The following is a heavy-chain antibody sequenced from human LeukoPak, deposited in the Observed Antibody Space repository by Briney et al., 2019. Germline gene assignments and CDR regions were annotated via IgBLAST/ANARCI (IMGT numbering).Heavy chain of an antibody. CDR1: GGSISSSSYY. CDR3: ARNGAPGLGERYFDY. CDR2: MYYSGST. D-gene: IGHD3-16*02. Sequence: SETLSLTCTVSGGSISSSSYYWGWIRQPPGKGLEWIGSMYYSGSTYYNPSLKSRVTISVDTSKNQFSLKLSSVTAADTAVYYCARNGAPGLGERYFDYLGRGTLVPGSS. V-gene: IGHV4-39*01. J-gene: IGHJ4*02.